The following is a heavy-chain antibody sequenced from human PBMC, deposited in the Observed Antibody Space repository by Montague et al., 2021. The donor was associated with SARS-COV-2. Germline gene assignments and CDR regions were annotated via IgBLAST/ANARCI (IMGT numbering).Heavy chain of an antibody. CDR3: ARGPSDTYYYNGRDV. J-gene: IGHJ6*02. V-gene: IGHV2-70*11. Sequence: PALVKPTQTLTLTCTFSGFSLSTSGMCMTWIRQPPGKALEWLARXDWDGDKYYNTSLKSRLTISKDTSKNLVVLTMTNMDPVDTATYYCARGPSDTYYYNGRDVWGRGTPVTVSS. CDR2: XDWDGDK. CDR1: GFSLSTSGMC.